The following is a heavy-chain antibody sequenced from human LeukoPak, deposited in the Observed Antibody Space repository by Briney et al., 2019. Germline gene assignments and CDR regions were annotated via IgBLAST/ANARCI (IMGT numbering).Heavy chain of an antibody. CDR3: ARVIAVAGYYFDY. Sequence: GGSLRLSCAASGFTFSDYYMSWIRQAPGKGLEWVSYISSSGSTIYYADSVKGRLTISRDNAKNSLYLQMNSLRAEDTAVYYCARVIAVAGYYFDYWGQGTLVTVSS. CDR1: GFTFSDYY. J-gene: IGHJ4*02. CDR2: ISSSGSTI. D-gene: IGHD6-19*01. V-gene: IGHV3-11*01.